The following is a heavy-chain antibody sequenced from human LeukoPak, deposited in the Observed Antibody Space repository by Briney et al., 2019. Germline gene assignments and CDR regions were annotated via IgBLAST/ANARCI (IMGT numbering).Heavy chain of an antibody. V-gene: IGHV4-39*07. CDR2: IYYSGST. Sequence: SETLSLTCTVSGGSISSSSYYWGWIRQPPGKGLEWIGSIYYSGSTYYNPSLKSRVTISVDTSKNQFSLKLSSVTAADTAVYYCASTYCSGGSCSYPPLYWGQGTLVTVSS. CDR3: ASTYCSGGSCSYPPLY. CDR1: GGSISSSSYY. D-gene: IGHD2-15*01. J-gene: IGHJ4*02.